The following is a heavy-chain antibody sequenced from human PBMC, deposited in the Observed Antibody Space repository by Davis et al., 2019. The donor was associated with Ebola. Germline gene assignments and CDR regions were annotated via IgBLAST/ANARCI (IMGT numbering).Heavy chain of an antibody. CDR3: AREGRSYDSSGYYFYY. Sequence: MPSETLSLTCTVSGYSISSGYYWGWIRQPPGKGLEWIGSIYHSGSTYYNPSLKSRVTISVDTSKNQFSLKLSSVTAADTAVYYCAREGRSYDSSGYYFYYWGQGTLVTVSS. CDR1: GYSISSGYY. V-gene: IGHV4-38-2*02. D-gene: IGHD3-22*01. CDR2: IYHSGST. J-gene: IGHJ4*02.